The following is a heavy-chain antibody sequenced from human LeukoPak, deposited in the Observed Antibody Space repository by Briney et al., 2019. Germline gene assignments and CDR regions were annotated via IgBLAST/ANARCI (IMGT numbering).Heavy chain of an antibody. CDR2: INHSGST. CDR1: GGSFSGYY. D-gene: IGHD5-12*01. CDR3: ARLSGYDAFDI. V-gene: IGHV4-34*01. J-gene: IGHJ3*02. Sequence: PSETLSLACAVYGGSFSGYYWSWIRQPPGKGLEWIGEINHSGSTNYNPSLKSRVTISVGTSKNQFSLKLSSVTAADTAVYYCARLSGYDAFDIWGQGTMVTVSS.